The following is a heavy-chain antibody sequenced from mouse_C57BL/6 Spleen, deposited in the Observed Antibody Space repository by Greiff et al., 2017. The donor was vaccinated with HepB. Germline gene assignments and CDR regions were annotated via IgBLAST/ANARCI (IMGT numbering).Heavy chain of an antibody. J-gene: IGHJ1*03. CDR2: ISSGSSTI. CDR1: GFTFSDYG. Sequence: EVQRVESGGGLVKPGGSLKLSCAASGFTFSDYGMHWVRQAPEKGLEWVAYISSGSSTIYYADTVKGRFTISRDNAKNTLFLQMTSLRSEDTTMYYCEGGPDWYFDVWGTGTTVTVSS. CDR3: EGGPDWYFDV. V-gene: IGHV5-17*01.